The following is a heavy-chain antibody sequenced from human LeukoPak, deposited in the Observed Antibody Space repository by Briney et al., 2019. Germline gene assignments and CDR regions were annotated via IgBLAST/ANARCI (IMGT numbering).Heavy chain of an antibody. V-gene: IGHV4-39*07. D-gene: IGHD4-23*01. Sequence: PSQTLSLTCTVSGGSISSGSYYWGWIRQTPGKGLEWIGSIYYTGGTYYNPSLESRVTISVDTSKNQFSLKLSSVTAADTAVYYCARADIEFNGHYGGNFWDYWGQGTLVTVSS. J-gene: IGHJ4*02. CDR2: IYYTGGT. CDR1: GGSISSGSYY. CDR3: ARADIEFNGHYGGNFWDY.